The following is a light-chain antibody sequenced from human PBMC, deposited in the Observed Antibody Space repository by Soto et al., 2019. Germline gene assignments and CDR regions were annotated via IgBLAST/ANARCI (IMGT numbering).Light chain of an antibody. CDR3: QHYNNWPLT. CDR1: QSVSNN. J-gene: IGKJ4*01. Sequence: EIVMTQSPATLSVSPGERATLSCRASQSVSNNLAWYQQKPGQAPRLLIYGASTRATGMPARFSGSGSGTEFTLTISSLQSEDFAVYYCQHYNNWPLTFGGGTKVEIK. V-gene: IGKV3-15*01. CDR2: GAS.